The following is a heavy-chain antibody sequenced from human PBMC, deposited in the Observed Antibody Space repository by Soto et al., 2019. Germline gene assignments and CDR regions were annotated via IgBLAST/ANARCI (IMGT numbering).Heavy chain of an antibody. V-gene: IGHV3-48*01. J-gene: IGHJ4*02. D-gene: IGHD3-22*01. CDR1: GFTFKNFA. Sequence: PGGSLRLSCAASGFTFKNFAMNWVRQAPGKGLEWVSYISSSSSTIYYADSVKGRFTISRDNAKNSLYLQMNSLRAEDTAVYYCARGRDPPRRYYYDSSGSDFDYWGQGTLVTSPQ. CDR3: ARGRDPPRRYYYDSSGSDFDY. CDR2: ISSSSSTI.